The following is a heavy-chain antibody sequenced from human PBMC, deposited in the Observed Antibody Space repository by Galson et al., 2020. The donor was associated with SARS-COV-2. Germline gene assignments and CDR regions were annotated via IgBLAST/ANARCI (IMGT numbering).Heavy chain of an antibody. J-gene: IGHJ6*02. Sequence: SETLSLTCTVSGGSISSYYWSWIRQPPGKGLEWIGYIYYSGSTNYNPSLKSRVTISVDTSKNQFSLKLTSVTAADTAVYYCARQAVYSSSSYSWDYYYYGMDVWGQGTTVTVSS. CDR3: ARQAVYSSSSYSWDYYYYGMDV. D-gene: IGHD6-6*01. CDR1: GGSISSYY. CDR2: IYYSGST. V-gene: IGHV4-59*08.